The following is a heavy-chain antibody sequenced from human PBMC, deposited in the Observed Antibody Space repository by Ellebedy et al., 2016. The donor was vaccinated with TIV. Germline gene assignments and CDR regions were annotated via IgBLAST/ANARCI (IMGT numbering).Heavy chain of an antibody. CDR1: GGSISSSNW. V-gene: IGHV4-4*02. Sequence: MPSETLSLTCAVSGGSISSSNWWSWVRQPPGKGLEWMGEINHSGNTNYNPSLKSRVTISVDTSKNQFSLQLSSVTAADTAVYYCARYTSGFDRYFGYWGQGTLVTVSS. CDR2: INHSGNT. CDR3: ARYTSGFDRYFGY. J-gene: IGHJ4*02. D-gene: IGHD3-9*01.